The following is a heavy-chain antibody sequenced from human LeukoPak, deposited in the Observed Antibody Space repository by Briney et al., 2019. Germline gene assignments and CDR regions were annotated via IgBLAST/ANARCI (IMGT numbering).Heavy chain of an antibody. CDR1: GYTFTGYY. V-gene: IGHV1-18*04. Sequence: GASVKVSCKASGYTFTGYYMHWVRQAPGQGLQWMGWISAYNGNTNYAQKLQGRVTMTTDTSTSTAYMELRSLRSDDTAVYYCARVRYQLLEYFDYWGQGTLVTVSS. J-gene: IGHJ4*02. CDR3: ARVRYQLLEYFDY. D-gene: IGHD2-2*01. CDR2: ISAYNGNT.